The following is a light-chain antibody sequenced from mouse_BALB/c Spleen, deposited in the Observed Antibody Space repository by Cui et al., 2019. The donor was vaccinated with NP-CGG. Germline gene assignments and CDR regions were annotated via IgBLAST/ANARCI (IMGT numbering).Light chain of an antibody. J-gene: IGLJ1*01. CDR3: ALWYSNHWV. V-gene: IGLV1*01. CDR2: GTN. CDR1: TGAVTTSNY. Sequence: QAVVTQVSALITSPGETVTLTCRSSTGAVTTSNYANWVQEKPDHLFTGLIGGTNNRAPGVPARFSGSLIGDKAALTITGVQTEDEAIYFCALWYSNHWVFGGGTKLTVL.